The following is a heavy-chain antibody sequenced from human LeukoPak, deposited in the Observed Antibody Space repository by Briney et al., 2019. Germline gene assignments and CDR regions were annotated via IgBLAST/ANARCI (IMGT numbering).Heavy chain of an antibody. Sequence: GGSLRLSCAASGFTLRSYDMSGVRQAPGKGREGVAATSGSGVNSYYAASVRGRFTISRDNSQNTLYLQMDSLRAEDTALYYCAKEYSGYDFDYWGQGTLVTVSS. J-gene: IGHJ4*02. CDR1: GFTLRSYD. V-gene: IGHV3-23*01. CDR2: TSGSGVNS. D-gene: IGHD5-12*01. CDR3: AKEYSGYDFDY.